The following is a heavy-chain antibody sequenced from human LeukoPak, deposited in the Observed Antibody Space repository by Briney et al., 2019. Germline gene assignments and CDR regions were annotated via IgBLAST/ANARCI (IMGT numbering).Heavy chain of an antibody. D-gene: IGHD5-18*01. CDR1: SGSISSSSYY. Sequence: PSDTLSLTCTVSSGSISSSSYYWGWIRQPPGKGQEWIGNIYYTGNTYYNRSLKSRVTISVDTSKKQFSLNLNSVTAADTAVYYCARGKRGYSYGGVRKEKSVPQDMDVWGKGTTVTVSS. CDR2: IYYTGNT. CDR3: ARGKRGYSYGGVRKEKSVPQDMDV. V-gene: IGHV4-39*07. J-gene: IGHJ6*03.